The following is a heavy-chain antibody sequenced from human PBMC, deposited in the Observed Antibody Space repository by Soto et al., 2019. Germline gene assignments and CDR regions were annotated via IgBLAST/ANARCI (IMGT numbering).Heavy chain of an antibody. CDR3: ARPRSYYDFWSGPESYYYGMDV. CDR2: IFSNDEK. D-gene: IGHD3-3*01. V-gene: IGHV2-26*01. Sequence: SGPTLVNPTETLTLTCTVSGFSLSNARMGVSWIRQPPGKALEWLAHIFSNDEKSYSTSLKSRLTISKDTSKSQVVLTMTNMDPVDTATYYCARPRSYYDFWSGPESYYYGMDVWGQGTTVTVSS. J-gene: IGHJ6*02. CDR1: GFSLSNARMG.